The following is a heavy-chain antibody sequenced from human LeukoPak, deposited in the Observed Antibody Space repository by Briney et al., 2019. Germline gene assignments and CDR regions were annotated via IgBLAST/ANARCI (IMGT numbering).Heavy chain of an antibody. CDR1: GYSISSSYY. CDR2: IYYSGST. D-gene: IGHD1-26*01. Sequence: PSETLSLICTVSGYSISSSYYWGWIRQPPGKGLEWIGSIYYSGSTYYNESLESRVTISIDTSKNQFSLKLNSVTAADTAMYYCAKSGGYGLIDYWGQGTLVTVSS. J-gene: IGHJ4*02. V-gene: IGHV4-38-2*02. CDR3: AKSGGYGLIDY.